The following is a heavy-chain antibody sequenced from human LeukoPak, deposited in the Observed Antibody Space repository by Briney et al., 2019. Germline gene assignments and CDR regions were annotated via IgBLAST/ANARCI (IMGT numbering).Heavy chain of an antibody. CDR1: GFTFSSYA. CDR2: ISGSGGST. J-gene: IGHJ4*02. V-gene: IGHV3-23*01. CDR3: AKDNYYGSGSYVDY. D-gene: IGHD3-10*01. Sequence: PGGSLRLSCAASGFTFSSYAMSWVRQAPGNGLEWVSAISGSGGSTYYADSVKGRFTISRDNSKNTLYLQMNSLRAEDTAVYYCAKDNYYGSGSYVDYWGQGTLVTVSS.